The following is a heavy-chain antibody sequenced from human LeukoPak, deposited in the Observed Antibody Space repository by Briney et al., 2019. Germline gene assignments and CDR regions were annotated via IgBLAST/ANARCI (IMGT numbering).Heavy chain of an antibody. D-gene: IGHD5-18*01. V-gene: IGHV4-30-4*01. CDR1: GGSISSGDYY. CDR2: IYYSGST. Sequence: PSQTLSLTCTVSGGSISSGDYYWSWIRQPPGKGLEWIGYIYYSGSTYYNPSLKSRVTISVDTSKNQFSPKLSSVTAADTAVYYCARDLRWGYSYGYGYYYGMDVWGQGTTVTVSS. CDR3: ARDLRWGYSYGYGYYYGMDV. J-gene: IGHJ6*02.